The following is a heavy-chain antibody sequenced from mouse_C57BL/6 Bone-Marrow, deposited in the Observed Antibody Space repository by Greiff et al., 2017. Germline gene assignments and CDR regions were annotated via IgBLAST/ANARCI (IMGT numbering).Heavy chain of an antibody. J-gene: IGHJ4*01. V-gene: IGHV5-15*01. Sequence: EVKLQESGGGLVQPGGSLKLSCAASGFTFSDYGMAWVRQAPRTGPEWVAFISNLAYSIYYADTVTGRFTISRENAKNTLYLEMSSLRSEDTAMYYCARRGYGPYYAMDYWGQGTSVTVSS. CDR2: ISNLAYSI. CDR1: GFTFSDYG. D-gene: IGHD2-2*01. CDR3: ARRGYGPYYAMDY.